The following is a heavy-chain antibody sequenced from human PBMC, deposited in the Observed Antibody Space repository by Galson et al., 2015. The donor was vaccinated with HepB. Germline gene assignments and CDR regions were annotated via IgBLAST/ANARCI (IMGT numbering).Heavy chain of an antibody. CDR2: IRSKASSHAT. J-gene: IGHJ5*02. D-gene: IGHD6-6*01. V-gene: IGHV3-73*01. CDR1: GFTFSGSA. Sequence: SLRLSCAASGFTFSGSAIHWVRQASGKGLEWVGRIRSKASSHATAYAASLKGRFTISRDDSRNTAYLQMNSLKTEDTAVYYCTRHADSSSSRKSWFDPWGQGTLVTVSS. CDR3: TRHADSSSSRKSWFDP.